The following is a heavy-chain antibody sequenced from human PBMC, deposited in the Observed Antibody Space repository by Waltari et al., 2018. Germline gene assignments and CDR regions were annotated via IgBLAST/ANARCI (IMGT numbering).Heavy chain of an antibody. CDR2: ISAYNGNT. V-gene: IGHV1-18*01. Sequence: QVQLVQSGAEVKKPGASVKVSCKASGYTFTSYGISWVRQAPGQGLEWMGWISAYNGNTNYAQKRQGRATMTTDTSPGTGDMELRSLRSYDTAVYYGARERMEKGAYDAFDIWGQGTMVTVSS. CDR3: ARERMEKGAYDAFDI. CDR1: GYTFTSYG. J-gene: IGHJ3*02. D-gene: IGHD2-15*01.